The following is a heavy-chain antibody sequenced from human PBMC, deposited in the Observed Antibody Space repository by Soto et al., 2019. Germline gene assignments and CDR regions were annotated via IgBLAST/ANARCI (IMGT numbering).Heavy chain of an antibody. J-gene: IGHJ4*02. D-gene: IGHD2-15*01. CDR2: ISGSGGST. V-gene: IGHV3-23*01. CDR3: AKDAAPFGYCSGGSCYKAL. Sequence: GGSLRLSCAASGFTFSSYAMSWVHQAPGKGLEWVSAISGSGGSTYYADSVKGRFTISRDNSKNTLYLQMNSLRAEDTAVYYCAKDAAPFGYCSGGSCYKALWGQGTLVTVSS. CDR1: GFTFSSYA.